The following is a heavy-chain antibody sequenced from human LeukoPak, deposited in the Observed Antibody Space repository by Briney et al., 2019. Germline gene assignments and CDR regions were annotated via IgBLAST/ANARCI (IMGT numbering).Heavy chain of an antibody. CDR2: IYHSGST. V-gene: IGHV4-38-2*02. J-gene: IGHJ6*03. CDR1: GYSIGSGYY. Sequence: PSETLSLTCTVSGYSIGSGYYWGWIRQPPGKGLEWIGSIYHSGSTYYNPSLKSRVTMSVDTSKNQFSLNLSSVTAADTAVYYCARGQTTVDKEPCYYYMDVWGKGTTVTVSS. D-gene: IGHD4-23*01. CDR3: ARGQTTVDKEPCYYYMDV.